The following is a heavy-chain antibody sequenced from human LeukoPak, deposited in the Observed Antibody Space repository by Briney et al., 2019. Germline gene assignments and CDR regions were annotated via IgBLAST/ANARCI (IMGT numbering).Heavy chain of an antibody. CDR3: AQAPIVVVTANLQSHFDY. Sequence: GGSLRLSCAASGFTFSSYGMHWVRQAPGKGLEWVAVISYDGSNKYYVDSVKGRSTISRDNSKDTLYLQMNSLRAEDTAVYYCAQAPIVVVTANLQSHFDYWGQGTLVTVSS. J-gene: IGHJ4*02. CDR1: GFTFSSYG. D-gene: IGHD2-21*02. V-gene: IGHV3-30*03. CDR2: ISYDGSNK.